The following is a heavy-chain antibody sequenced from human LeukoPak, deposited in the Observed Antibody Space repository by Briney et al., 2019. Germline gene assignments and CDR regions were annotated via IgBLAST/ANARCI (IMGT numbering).Heavy chain of an antibody. Sequence: PGGSLRLSCEVSGLTFSNYAMSWVRQAPGKGLEWVSAISGSGGNTFYADSVKGRFTISRDNSKNTLYLQMNSLRAEDTAVYYCAKRGGYCSSASCHFASWGQGTLVTVSS. CDR1: GLTFSNYA. CDR3: AKRGGYCSSASCHFAS. J-gene: IGHJ4*02. V-gene: IGHV3-23*01. D-gene: IGHD2-2*01. CDR2: ISGSGGNT.